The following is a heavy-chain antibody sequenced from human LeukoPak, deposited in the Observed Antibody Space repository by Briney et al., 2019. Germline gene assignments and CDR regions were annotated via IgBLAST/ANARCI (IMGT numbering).Heavy chain of an antibody. J-gene: IGHJ4*02. Sequence: GGSLRLSCAASGFTFSSYSMNWVRQAPGKGLGWVSSISSTSSYIYYADSVKGRFTISRDNAKNPLYLQLNSLRAEGTAVYYWASGRDGYNCDYGGQGTLVSVSS. V-gene: IGHV3-21*01. D-gene: IGHD5-24*01. CDR2: ISSTSSYI. CDR1: GFTFSSYS. CDR3: ASGRDGYNCDY.